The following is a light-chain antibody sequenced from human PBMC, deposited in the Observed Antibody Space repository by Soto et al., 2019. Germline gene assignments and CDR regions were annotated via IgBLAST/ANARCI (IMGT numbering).Light chain of an antibody. CDR1: PSVSNS. Sequence: ESVLTQSPATLPLSPGERATLSCRASPSVSNSLAWYQHKPGKAPRLLIYDASNTATGVPTRLSGSGSGTDFTLTISSLEPEDFAVYYCQQRSNWITFGQGTRLEIK. J-gene: IGKJ5*01. V-gene: IGKV3-11*01. CDR3: QQRSNWIT. CDR2: DAS.